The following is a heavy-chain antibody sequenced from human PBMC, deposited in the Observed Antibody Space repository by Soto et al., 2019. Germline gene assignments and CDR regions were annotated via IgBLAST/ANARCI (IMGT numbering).Heavy chain of an antibody. CDR3: AKFQAQAFYFGL. V-gene: IGHV1-18*01. J-gene: IGHJ4*02. CDR1: GYTFTSYG. CDR2: ISAYNGNT. Sequence: EASVKVSCKASGYTFTSYGISWVRQAPGQGLEWMGWISAYNGNTNYAQKLQGRVTMTTDTSTSTAYMELRSLRAEDTAVYSCAKFQAQAFYFGLRGQGTPGPVPS. D-gene: IGHD2-21*01.